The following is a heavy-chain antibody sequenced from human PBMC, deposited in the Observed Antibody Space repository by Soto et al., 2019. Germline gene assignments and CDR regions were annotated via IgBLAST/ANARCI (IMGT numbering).Heavy chain of an antibody. CDR2: IITDFALT. Sequence: QVQLVQSGAEVKRPGSSVKVSCSASGDTFASYGISWVRQAPGQGLEWLGGIITDFALTQFAQKFQDRITFTSDSSSSTTYMDLSSLSSDDTAVYDCARAKFNFESDVSTFTTHFDLWGPGTPVTVSS. V-gene: IGHV1-69*17. CDR1: GDTFASYG. D-gene: IGHD1-1*01. CDR3: ARAKFNFESDVSTFTTHFDL. J-gene: IGHJ4*02.